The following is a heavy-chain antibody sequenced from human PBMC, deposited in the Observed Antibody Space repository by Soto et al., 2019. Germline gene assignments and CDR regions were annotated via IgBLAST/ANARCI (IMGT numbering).Heavy chain of an antibody. CDR3: ANLYDSSGYSGY. CDR2: ISGSGGST. V-gene: IGHV3-23*01. D-gene: IGHD3-22*01. Sequence: GESLKISCASSGFTFSSYAMSWVRQAPGKGLEWVSAISGSGGSTYYADSVKGRFTISRDNSKNTLYLQMNSLRAEDTAVYYCANLYDSSGYSGYWGQGTLVTVSS. J-gene: IGHJ4*02. CDR1: GFTFSSYA.